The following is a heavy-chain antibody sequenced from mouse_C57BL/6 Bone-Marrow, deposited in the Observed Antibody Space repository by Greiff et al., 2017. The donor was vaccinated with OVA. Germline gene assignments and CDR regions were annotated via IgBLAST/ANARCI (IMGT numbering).Heavy chain of an antibody. D-gene: IGHD1-1*01. CDR1: GFSLTSYG. CDR3: ARHGFYYGSSSLAY. Sequence: VQLVESGPGLVAPSQSLSITCTVSGFSLTSYGVHWVRQPPGKGLEWLVVIWSDGSTTDNSALKSRLSISKNNSKSQVFLKMNSLQTDDTAMYYCARHGFYYGSSSLAYWGQGTLVTVSA. J-gene: IGHJ3*01. V-gene: IGHV2-6-1*01. CDR2: IWSDGST.